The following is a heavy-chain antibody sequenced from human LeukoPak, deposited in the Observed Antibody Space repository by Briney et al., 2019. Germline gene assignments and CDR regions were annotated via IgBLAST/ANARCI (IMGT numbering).Heavy chain of an antibody. D-gene: IGHD5-12*01. V-gene: IGHV4-39*07. J-gene: IGHJ5*02. Sequence: PSETLSLTCAVSGGSIRSNNHYWGWIRQPPGKGLEWIGNIYFNGNIAYNPSLQSRVTISVDTSKNQFSLRLNSVTSADTAMYYCAGVELIVALPTSFDPWGQGTLVTVSS. CDR2: IYFNGNI. CDR1: GGSIRSNNHY. CDR3: AGVELIVALPTSFDP.